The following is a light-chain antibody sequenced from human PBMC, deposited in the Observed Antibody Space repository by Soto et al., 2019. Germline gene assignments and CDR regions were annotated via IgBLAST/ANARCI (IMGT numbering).Light chain of an antibody. J-gene: IGKJ1*01. Sequence: IQMTQSPSTLSASVGDTVTITCRASESIYSWLAWYKQIPGKAPQLRIYKSSTLQGGVPSRFSGSRSGADSTLTISRLQPDDFGTYYCKENNTNPRTFGQGTRVENK. CDR1: ESIYSW. CDR2: KSS. CDR3: KENNTNPRT. V-gene: IGKV1-5*03.